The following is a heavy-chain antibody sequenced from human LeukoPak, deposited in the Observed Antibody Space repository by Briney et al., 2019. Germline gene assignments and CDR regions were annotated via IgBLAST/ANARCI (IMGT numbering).Heavy chain of an antibody. CDR3: ARRFSSGWDFDY. CDR1: GFTFRNYA. V-gene: IGHV3-30-3*01. J-gene: IGHJ4*02. Sequence: TGGSLRLSCAASGFTFRNYAIHWVRQAPGKGLEWVAVISYDGSNKYYADSVKGRFTISRDNSKNTLYLQMNSLRAEDTAVYYCARRFSSGWDFDYWGQGTLVTVSS. D-gene: IGHD6-19*01. CDR2: ISYDGSNK.